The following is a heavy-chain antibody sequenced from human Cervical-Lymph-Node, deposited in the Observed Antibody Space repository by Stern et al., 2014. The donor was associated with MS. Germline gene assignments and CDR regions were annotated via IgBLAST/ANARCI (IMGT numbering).Heavy chain of an antibody. CDR1: GFTFSDYT. Sequence: EVQLVESGGGLVKPGGSLRLSCAAAGFTFSDYTMHWVRQAPGKGLEWISSISSGGSFIYYAASVRGRFTVSKDNAKSSLFLQMNSLRVEDTGLYYCARDQSPPFTVTTGFLDSWGQGTLVAVSS. V-gene: IGHV3-21*01. CDR2: ISSGGSFI. CDR3: ARDQSPPFTVTTGFLDS. D-gene: IGHD3-22*01. J-gene: IGHJ4*02.